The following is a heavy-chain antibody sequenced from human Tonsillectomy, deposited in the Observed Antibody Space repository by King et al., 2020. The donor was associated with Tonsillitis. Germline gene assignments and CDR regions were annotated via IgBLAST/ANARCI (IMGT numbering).Heavy chain of an antibody. CDR2: ISSSSSYI. CDR1: GFTFSSYS. J-gene: IGHJ6*03. CDR3: ASGGNYYYYYMDV. V-gene: IGHV3-21*01. Sequence: VQLVESGGGLVKPGGSLRLSCAASGFTFSSYSMNWVRQAPGKGLEWVSSISSSSSYIYYADSVKGRFTISRDNAKNSLYLQMNSLRAEDTAVYYCASGGNYYYYYMDVWGKGTTVTVSS. D-gene: IGHD2-15*01.